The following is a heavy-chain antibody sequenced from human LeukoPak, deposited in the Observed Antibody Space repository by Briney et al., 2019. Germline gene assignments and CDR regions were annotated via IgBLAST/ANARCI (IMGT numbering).Heavy chain of an antibody. CDR1: GFTFSSYG. D-gene: IGHD2-15*01. CDR3: ARAITRYCSGGSCYLIDY. Sequence: GGSLRLSCAASGFTFSSYGMHWVRQAPGKGLEWVAVIWYDGSNKYYADSVKGRFTISRDNSKNTLYLQVNSLRAEDTAVYYCARAITRYCSGGSCYLIDYWGQGTLVTVSS. V-gene: IGHV3-33*01. J-gene: IGHJ4*02. CDR2: IWYDGSNK.